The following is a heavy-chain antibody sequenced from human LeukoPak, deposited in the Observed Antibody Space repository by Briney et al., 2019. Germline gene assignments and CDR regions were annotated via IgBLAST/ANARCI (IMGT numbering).Heavy chain of an antibody. CDR1: RFTFSNYW. Sequence: PGGSLRLSCEGSRFTFSNYWMTWVRQAPEKGLEWVANIKPSGSEKHYADSVEGRFTISRDNAKNSLYLQMNSLRAEDTAVYYCARDLDTYVVLTAYDTFDIWGQGTMVTVSS. CDR2: IKPSGSEK. V-gene: IGHV3-7*01. CDR3: ARDLDTYVVLTAYDTFDI. J-gene: IGHJ3*02. D-gene: IGHD2-21*02.